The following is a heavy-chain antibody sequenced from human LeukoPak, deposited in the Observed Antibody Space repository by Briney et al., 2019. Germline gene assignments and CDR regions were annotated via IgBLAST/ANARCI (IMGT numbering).Heavy chain of an antibody. V-gene: IGHV3-48*03. CDR1: GFTLSSYE. Sequence: HSGGSLRLSCAASGFTLSSYEMNWVRQAPGKGLEWVSYISSSGSTIYYADSVKGRFTISRDNAKNSLYLQMNSLRAEDTAVYYCARVWFGELYFDYWGQGTLVTVSS. D-gene: IGHD3-10*01. J-gene: IGHJ4*02. CDR2: ISSSGSTI. CDR3: ARVWFGELYFDY.